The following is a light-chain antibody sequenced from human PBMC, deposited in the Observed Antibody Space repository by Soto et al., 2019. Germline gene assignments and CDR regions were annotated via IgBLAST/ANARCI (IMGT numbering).Light chain of an antibody. Sequence: QSVLTQPPSVSGAPGQRVTISCTGSSSNVGAGYDVNWYQHLPGTAPKLLVYRSRDRPSGVPDRISGSKSGTSASLVISGLQAEDEADYYCQSYDNSLSGFFVFGTGTKVTVL. CDR2: RSR. CDR3: QSYDNSLSGFFV. V-gene: IGLV1-40*01. CDR1: SSNVGAGYD. J-gene: IGLJ1*01.